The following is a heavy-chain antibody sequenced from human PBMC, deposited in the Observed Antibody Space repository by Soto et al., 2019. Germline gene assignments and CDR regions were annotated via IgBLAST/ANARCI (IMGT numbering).Heavy chain of an antibody. CDR2: IDTSGTT. Sequence: SETLSLACTVSGGSISSYYVSWIRQSAGKGLEWIGRIDTSGTTNYNPSLKSRVTMSVDASKNHFSLNLSSVTAADTAVYYCARGPRGYVYYHGMDVWGQGTTVTVSS. J-gene: IGHJ6*02. V-gene: IGHV4-4*07. D-gene: IGHD3-10*01. CDR1: GGSISSYY. CDR3: ARGPRGYVYYHGMDV.